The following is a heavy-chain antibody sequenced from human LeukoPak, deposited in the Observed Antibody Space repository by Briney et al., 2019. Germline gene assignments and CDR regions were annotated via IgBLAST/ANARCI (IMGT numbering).Heavy chain of an antibody. Sequence: SETLSLTCTVSGASIISANYYWNWIRQPPGKGLEWIGNIYYSGSTHSNPSLKSRVTVSVDTSKNQFSLRLSSVTAADTAVYYCAREDGTLDYWGQGTLVTVSS. V-gene: IGHV4-30-4*01. CDR2: IYYSGST. J-gene: IGHJ4*02. CDR3: AREDGTLDY. CDR1: GASIISANYY.